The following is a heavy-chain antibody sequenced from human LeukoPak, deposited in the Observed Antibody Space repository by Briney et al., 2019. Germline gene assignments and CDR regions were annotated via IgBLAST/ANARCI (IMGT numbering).Heavy chain of an antibody. CDR2: INHSGST. V-gene: IGHV4-34*01. J-gene: IGHJ6*03. CDR3: ARHTRYSSGWHTNYYYMDV. D-gene: IGHD6-19*01. CDR1: GGSFSGYY. Sequence: SETLSLTCAVYGGSFSGYYWSWIRQPLGKGLEWIGEINHSGSTNYNPSLKSRVTISVDTSKNQFSLKLSSVTAADTAVYYCARHTRYSSGWHTNYYYMDVWGKGTTVTVSS.